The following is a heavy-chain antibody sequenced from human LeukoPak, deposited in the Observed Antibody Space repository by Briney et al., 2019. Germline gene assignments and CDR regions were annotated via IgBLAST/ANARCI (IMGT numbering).Heavy chain of an antibody. D-gene: IGHD6-13*01. J-gene: IGHJ4*02. CDR3: ARDLAAAGMAGPDY. CDR2: IYSGGST. CDR1: GFTVSSNY. V-gene: IGHV3-66*01. Sequence: GGSLRLSCAASGFTVSSNYMSWVRQAPGKGLEWVSVIYSGGSTYYADSVKGRFTISRDNSKNTLYLQMNSLRAEDTAVYYCARDLAAAGMAGPDYWGQGTLVTVSS.